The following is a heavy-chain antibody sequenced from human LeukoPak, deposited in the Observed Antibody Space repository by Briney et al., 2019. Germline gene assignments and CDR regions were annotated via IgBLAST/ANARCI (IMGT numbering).Heavy chain of an antibody. V-gene: IGHV3-74*03. D-gene: IGHD3-22*01. CDR3: AKDLWYDSSGYYFSYFDY. Sequence: GGSLRLSCAASGFTFSSHWMHWVRQAPGKGLVWVSRINGDGSNTTYGDSVKGRFTISRDNAKNTLYLQMNSLRAEDTAVYYCAKDLWYDSSGYYFSYFDYWGQGTLVTVSS. CDR1: GFTFSSHW. CDR2: INGDGSNT. J-gene: IGHJ4*02.